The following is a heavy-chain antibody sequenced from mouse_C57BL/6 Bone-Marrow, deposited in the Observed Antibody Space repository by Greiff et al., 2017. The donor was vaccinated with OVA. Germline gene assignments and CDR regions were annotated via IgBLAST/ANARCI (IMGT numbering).Heavy chain of an antibody. J-gene: IGHJ2*01. V-gene: IGHV5-4*01. CDR3: ARDEGAY. Sequence: EVKVVESGGGLVKPGGSLKLSCAASGFTFSSYAMSWVRQTPEKRLEWVATISDGGSYTYYPDNVKGRFTISRDNAKNNLYLQMSHLKSEDTAMYYCARDEGAYWGQGTTLTVSS. CDR2: ISDGGSYT. CDR1: GFTFSSYA.